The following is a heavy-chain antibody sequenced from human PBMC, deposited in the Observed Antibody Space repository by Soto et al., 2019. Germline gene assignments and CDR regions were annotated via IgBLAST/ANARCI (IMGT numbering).Heavy chain of an antibody. CDR3: ARGVYGSGSLSPFDY. CDR1: GFTFSSYS. Sequence: GGSLRLSCAASGFTFSSYSMNWVRQAPGKGLEWVSYISSSSSTIYYADSVKGRFTISRDNAKNSLYLQMNSLRAEDTAVYYCARGVYGSGSLSPFDYWGQGTLVTVSS. CDR2: ISSSSSTI. J-gene: IGHJ4*02. V-gene: IGHV3-48*04. D-gene: IGHD3-10*01.